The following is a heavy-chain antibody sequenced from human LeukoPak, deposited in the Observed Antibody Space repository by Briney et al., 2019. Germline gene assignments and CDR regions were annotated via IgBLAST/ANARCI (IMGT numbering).Heavy chain of an antibody. CDR2: INHSGST. Sequence: SEALSLTCAVYGGSFSGYYWSWIRQPPGKGLEWIGEINHSGSTNYNPSLKSRVTISVDTSKNQFSLKLSSVTAADTAVYYCAIAPMVRVDNREAEYFQHWGQGTLVTVSS. V-gene: IGHV4-34*01. D-gene: IGHD3-10*01. J-gene: IGHJ1*01. CDR3: AIAPMVRVDNREAEYFQH. CDR1: GGSFSGYY.